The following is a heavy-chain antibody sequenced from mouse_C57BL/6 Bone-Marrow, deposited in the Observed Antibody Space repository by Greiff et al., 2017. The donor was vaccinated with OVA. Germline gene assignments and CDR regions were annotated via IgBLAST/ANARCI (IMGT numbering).Heavy chain of an antibody. CDR1: GFSLTSYG. CDR3: AKERVGIYYYGSGYYAMDY. J-gene: IGHJ4*01. D-gene: IGHD1-1*01. Sequence: QVQLKESGPGLVAPSQSLSITCTVSGFSLTSYGVSWVRQPPGKGLEWLGVIWGDGSTTYHSALISRLSISKDNSKSQVFLKLNSLQTDDTATYYCAKERVGIYYYGSGYYAMDYWGQGTSVTVSS. V-gene: IGHV2-3*01. CDR2: IWGDGST.